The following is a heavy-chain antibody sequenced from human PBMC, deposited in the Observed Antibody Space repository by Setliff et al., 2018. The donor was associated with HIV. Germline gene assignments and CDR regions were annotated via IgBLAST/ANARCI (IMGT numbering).Heavy chain of an antibody. D-gene: IGHD1-26*01. CDR1: GFSFSAYY. Sequence: GSLRLSCTASGFSFSAYYMGWIRQPPGKGLEWIGEINHSGSTNYNPSLKSRVTISVDTSKNQFSLQLSPVTAADTAVYYCARIVRWELVATSTFFYYYMDIWGKGTTVTVSS. J-gene: IGHJ6*03. CDR3: ARIVRWELVATSTFFYYYMDI. CDR2: INHSGST. V-gene: IGHV4-34*01.